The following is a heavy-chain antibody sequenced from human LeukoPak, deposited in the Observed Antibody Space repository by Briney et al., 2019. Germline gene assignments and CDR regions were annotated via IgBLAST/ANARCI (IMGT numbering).Heavy chain of an antibody. CDR3: ARDLVGSWYLDY. V-gene: IGHV1-18*01. CDR1: GYTFINYD. Sequence: ASVKVSCKASGYTFINYDINWVRQATGQGLEWMGWISAYNGNTNYAQKFQGRVTMTRDMSTSTVYMELSSLRSEDTAVYYCARDLVGSWYLDYWGQGTLVTVSS. D-gene: IGHD6-13*01. CDR2: ISAYNGNT. J-gene: IGHJ4*02.